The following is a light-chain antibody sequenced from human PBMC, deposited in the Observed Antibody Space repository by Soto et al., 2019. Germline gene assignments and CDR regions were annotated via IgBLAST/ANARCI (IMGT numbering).Light chain of an antibody. Sequence: EIVLTQSPATLSLSPGERATLSCRASQSVSSYLAWYQQKPGQAPRLLIYDASNRATGVPARFSGSGSGTAFIPTSGSLEPEDFAVYYCPQRTNWPLTFGGGTKVEIK. CDR1: QSVSSY. J-gene: IGKJ4*01. V-gene: IGKV3-11*01. CDR3: PQRTNWPLT. CDR2: DAS.